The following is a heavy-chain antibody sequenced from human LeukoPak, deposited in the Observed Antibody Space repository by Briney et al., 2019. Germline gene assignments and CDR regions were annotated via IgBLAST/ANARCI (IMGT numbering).Heavy chain of an antibody. V-gene: IGHV3-30*18. CDR3: AKATGDYRVRSFFDS. D-gene: IGHD4-11*01. J-gene: IGHJ4*02. CDR1: GFTFCGCA. CDR2: ISNDGNNK. Sequence: PGGSLRLSCAASGFTFCGCAFHWVRQAPGKGLEWVAIISNDGNNKYYSDSVKGRFTISRDNSKNTLSLQMNSLRVEDTAVYYCAKATGDYRVRSFFDSWGQGTLVTVSS.